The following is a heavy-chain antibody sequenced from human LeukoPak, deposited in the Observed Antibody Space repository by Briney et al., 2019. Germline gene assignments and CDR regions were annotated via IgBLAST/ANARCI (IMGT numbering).Heavy chain of an antibody. V-gene: IGHV4-59*08. CDR1: GGSISSYY. D-gene: IGHD4-23*01. CDR2: IYYSGST. Sequence: SETLFLTCTVSGGSISSYYWSWIRQPPGKGLEWIGYIYYSGSTNYNPSLKSRVTISVDTSKNQFSLKLSSVTAADTAVYYCARHRRSVVMASGFDYWGQGTLVTVSS. J-gene: IGHJ4*02. CDR3: ARHRRSVVMASGFDY.